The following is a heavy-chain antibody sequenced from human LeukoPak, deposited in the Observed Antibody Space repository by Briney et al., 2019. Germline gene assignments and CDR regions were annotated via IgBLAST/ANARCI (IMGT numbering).Heavy chain of an antibody. CDR1: GFTFSSYA. D-gene: IGHD2-15*01. Sequence: GGSLRLSCAASGFTFSSYAMSWVRQAPGKGLEWVSAISGSGGSTYYADSVKGRFTISRDNSKNTLYLQMNSLRAEDTAVYYCAKADNGYCSGGSCEDAFDIWGQGTMVTVSS. V-gene: IGHV3-23*01. CDR3: AKADNGYCSGGSCEDAFDI. CDR2: ISGSGGST. J-gene: IGHJ3*02.